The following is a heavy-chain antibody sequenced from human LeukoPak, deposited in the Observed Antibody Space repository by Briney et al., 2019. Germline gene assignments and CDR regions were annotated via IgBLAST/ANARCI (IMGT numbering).Heavy chain of an antibody. V-gene: IGHV3-43*01. CDR2: ISWDGGST. CDR3: AKGDTYYYYYMDV. J-gene: IGHJ6*03. CDR1: GFTFDDYT. Sequence: GGSLRLSCAASGFTFDDYTMHWVRQAPGKGLEWVSLISWDGGSTYYADSVKGRFTISRDNSKNSLYLQMNSLRTEDTALYYCAKGDTYYYYYMDVWGKGTTVTVSS.